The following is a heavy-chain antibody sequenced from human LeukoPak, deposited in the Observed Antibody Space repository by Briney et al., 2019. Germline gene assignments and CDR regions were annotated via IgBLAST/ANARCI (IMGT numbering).Heavy chain of an antibody. V-gene: IGHV1-69*05. Sequence: ASVKVSCKASGGTFSSYAISWVRQAPGQGLEWMGGIIPIFGTANYAQKFQGRVTITTDESTSTAYMELSSLRSEDTAVYYCARGKRYSSSWCYFDYWGQGTLVTVSS. J-gene: IGHJ4*02. D-gene: IGHD6-13*01. CDR2: IIPIFGTA. CDR1: GGTFSSYA. CDR3: ARGKRYSSSWCYFDY.